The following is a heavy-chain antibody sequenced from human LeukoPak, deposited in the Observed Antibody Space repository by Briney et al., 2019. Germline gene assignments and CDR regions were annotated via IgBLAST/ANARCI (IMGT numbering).Heavy chain of an antibody. Sequence: ASVKVSCKASGYTFTSYGISWVRQAPGQGLEWMGWISAYNGNTNYAQKLQGRVTMTTDTSTSTAYMELRSLRSDVTAVYYCARDVAGEGSGPHDAFDIWGQGTMVTVSS. CDR2: ISAYNGNT. CDR1: GYTFTSYG. J-gene: IGHJ3*02. D-gene: IGHD6-19*01. V-gene: IGHV1-18*01. CDR3: ARDVAGEGSGPHDAFDI.